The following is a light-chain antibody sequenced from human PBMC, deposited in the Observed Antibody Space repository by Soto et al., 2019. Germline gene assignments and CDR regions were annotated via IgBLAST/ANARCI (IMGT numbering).Light chain of an antibody. CDR3: CSYAGSGIVV. CDR2: EVS. Sequence: QSALTQPASVSGSPGQSITISCTGTSSDVGSFHLVSWYQQYPDKGPKLIIYEVSKRPSGVSNHFSGSKSGNTASLTISGLQTVDEADYYCCSYAGSGIVVFGGGTKLTVL. CDR1: SSDVGSFHL. V-gene: IGLV2-23*02. J-gene: IGLJ2*01.